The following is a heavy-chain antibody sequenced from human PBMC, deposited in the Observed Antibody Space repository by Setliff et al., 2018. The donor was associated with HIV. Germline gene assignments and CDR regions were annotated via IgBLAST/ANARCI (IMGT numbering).Heavy chain of an antibody. CDR2: ISAYNGNT. CDR1: GYTFTSYG. J-gene: IGHJ3*02. Sequence: ASVKVSCKASGYTFTSYGISWVRQAPGQGLEWMGWISAYNGNTNYAQKLQGRVTMTTDTPTSTAYMELRSLRSDDTAVYYCARDLAGYYDFWSGYPGYAFDIWGQGTMVTV. V-gene: IGHV1-18*01. D-gene: IGHD3-3*01. CDR3: ARDLAGYYDFWSGYPGYAFDI.